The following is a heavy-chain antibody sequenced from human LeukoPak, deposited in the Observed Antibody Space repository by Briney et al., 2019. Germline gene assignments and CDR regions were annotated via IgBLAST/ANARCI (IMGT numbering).Heavy chain of an antibody. V-gene: IGHV3-23*01. CDR1: GFTFSSYA. J-gene: IGHJ4*02. CDR3: GRQGIYASGNLDY. D-gene: IGHD3-10*01. Sequence: GGSLRLSCAASGFTFSSYAMSWVRQAPGKGLEWVSGISGSGTNTYYADSVKGRFTISRDNSKNTLYLQMNSLRAEDTAVYYCGRQGIYASGNLDYWGQGTLVTVSS. CDR2: ISGSGTNT.